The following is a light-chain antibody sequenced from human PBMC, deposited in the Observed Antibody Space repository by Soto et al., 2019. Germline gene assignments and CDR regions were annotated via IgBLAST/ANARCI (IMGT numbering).Light chain of an antibody. CDR1: DIGSKG. J-gene: IGLJ2*01. CDR2: SDT. Sequence: SYELTQPPSVSGAPGKTASISCGGNDIGSKGVHWYQQKPGQAPVLVIYSDTDLPPVITERFSGSNSANLATLTISRVEAGDEAEYYCQVWDSGSAHVVFGGGTKLTVL. CDR3: QVWDSGSAHVV. V-gene: IGLV3-21*01.